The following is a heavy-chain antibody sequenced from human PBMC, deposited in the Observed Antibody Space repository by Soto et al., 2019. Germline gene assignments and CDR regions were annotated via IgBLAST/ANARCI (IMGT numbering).Heavy chain of an antibody. CDR3: ARRRGGGEERFDY. CDR2: IYYSGST. J-gene: IGHJ4*02. V-gene: IGHV4-31*03. CDR1: GGSISSGGYY. D-gene: IGHD2-21*01. Sequence: SETLSLTCTVSGGSISSGGYYWSWIRQHPGKGLEWIGYIYYSGSTYYNPSLKSRVTISVDTSKNQFSLKLSSVTAADTAVYYCARRRGGGEERFDYWGQGTLVTVSS.